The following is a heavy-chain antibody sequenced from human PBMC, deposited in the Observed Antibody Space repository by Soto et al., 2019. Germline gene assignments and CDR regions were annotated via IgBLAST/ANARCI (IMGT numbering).Heavy chain of an antibody. CDR1: GFTFSSYE. D-gene: IGHD2-8*02. CDR3: ARSTGSHRPFDY. Sequence: LRLSCAASGFTFSSYEMNWVRQPPGKGLEWVSHISDGGTIYYADSVKGRFTISRDNAQNSLFLQMNSLRAEDTAVYYCARSTGSHRPFDYWGQGTLVTVSS. CDR2: ISDGGTI. V-gene: IGHV3-48*03. J-gene: IGHJ4*02.